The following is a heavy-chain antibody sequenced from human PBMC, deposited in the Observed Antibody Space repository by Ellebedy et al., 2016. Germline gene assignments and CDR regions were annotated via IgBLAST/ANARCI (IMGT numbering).Heavy chain of an antibody. D-gene: IGHD2-15*01. CDR3: TGLFCSGGSCPIDH. J-gene: IGHJ4*02. V-gene: IGHV3-53*01. Sequence: GESLKISCAASGFTVSSNYMCWVRQAPGKGLEWVSVIYSDGTTHYADSVKGRFTISRDNSKNTLFLQMNSLRAEDTAVYYCTGLFCSGGSCPIDHWGQGTLVTVSS. CDR2: IYSDGTT. CDR1: GFTVSSNY.